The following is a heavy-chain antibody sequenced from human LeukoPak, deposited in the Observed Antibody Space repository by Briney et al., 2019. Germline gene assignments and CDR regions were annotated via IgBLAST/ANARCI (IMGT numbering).Heavy chain of an antibody. CDR1: GGSFSGYY. Sequence: SETLSLTCAVYGGSFSGYYWSWIRQPPGKGLEWIGHIHTSGTMNYNASLKSRVRISVETSKNQFSLRLSSVTAADTAVYFCARGILRDYYDSSGFYHRGGVGYWGQGTLVTVSS. D-gene: IGHD3-22*01. CDR2: IHTSGTM. J-gene: IGHJ4*02. V-gene: IGHV4-34*01. CDR3: ARGILRDYYDSSGFYHRGGVGY.